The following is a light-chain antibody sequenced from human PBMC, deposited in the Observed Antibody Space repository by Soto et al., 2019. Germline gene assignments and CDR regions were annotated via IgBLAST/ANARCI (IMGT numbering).Light chain of an antibody. CDR2: EVS. J-gene: IGLJ2*01. Sequence: QSILTQPASVSGSPGQSITISCTGTSSDVGGYNYVSWYQQHPGKAPKLMIYEVSNLPSGVSNRFSGSKSGNTASLTISGLQAEDEADYYCSSYTSSSIVVFGGGTKLTVL. CDR1: SSDVGGYNY. CDR3: SSYTSSSIVV. V-gene: IGLV2-14*01.